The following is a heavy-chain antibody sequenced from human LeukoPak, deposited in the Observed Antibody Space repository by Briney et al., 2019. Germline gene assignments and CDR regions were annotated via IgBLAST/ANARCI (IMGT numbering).Heavy chain of an antibody. J-gene: IGHJ6*02. Sequence: GASVKVSCKASGYTFTSYGISWVRQAPGQGLEWMGWISAYNGNTNYAQKLQGRVTMTTDTSTSTAYMELRSLRSDDTAVYYCASRYCSGGSCYLAMDVWGQGTTVTVSS. CDR2: ISAYNGNT. D-gene: IGHD2-15*01. CDR1: GYTFTSYG. CDR3: ASRYCSGGSCYLAMDV. V-gene: IGHV1-18*01.